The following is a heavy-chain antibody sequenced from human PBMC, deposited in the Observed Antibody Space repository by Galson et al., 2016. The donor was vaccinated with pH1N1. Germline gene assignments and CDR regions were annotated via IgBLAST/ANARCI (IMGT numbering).Heavy chain of an antibody. D-gene: IGHD2-21*02. J-gene: IGHJ4*02. CDR2: ISSYGGSP. CDR1: GFTFSNHA. V-gene: IGHV3-64*04. Sequence: SLRLSCAASGFTFSNHAMHWVPQAPGKGLEYVAGISSYGGSPQYANSVRGRFTISRDNSKFSLYLHMNSLRPEDTALYYCAKEYDCYGDCRSYLEHWGPGTLVTVSS. CDR3: AKEYDCYGDCRSYLEH.